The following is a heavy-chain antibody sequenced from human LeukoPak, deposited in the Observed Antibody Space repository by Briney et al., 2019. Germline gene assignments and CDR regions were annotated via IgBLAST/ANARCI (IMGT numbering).Heavy chain of an antibody. CDR1: GDSISSYY. CDR3: ARGDPADFDY. V-gene: IGHV4-59*12. Sequence: SETLSLTCTVSGDSISSYYWSWIRQRPGKGLEWIGFIYYSGSPNYNPSLKSRGTISVDTSKNQFSLKLTSVTVADTAVYYCARGDPADFDYWGQGTLVTVSS. J-gene: IGHJ4*02. CDR2: IYYSGSP. D-gene: IGHD5-24*01.